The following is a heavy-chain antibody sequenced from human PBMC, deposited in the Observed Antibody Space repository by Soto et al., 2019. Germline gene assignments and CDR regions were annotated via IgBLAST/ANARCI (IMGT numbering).Heavy chain of an antibody. V-gene: IGHV1-18*01. CDR2: ISAYNGNT. J-gene: IGHJ6*03. CDR3: ARVWFGELLYPYYYYYYMDV. Sequence: QVQLVQSGADVKKPGASVKVSCKASGYTFTSYGISWVRQAPGQGLEWMGWISAYNGNTNYAQKLQGRVTMTTDTSTSTAYMELRSLRSDDTAVYYCARVWFGELLYPYYYYYYMDVWGKGTTVTVSS. D-gene: IGHD3-10*01. CDR1: GYTFTSYG.